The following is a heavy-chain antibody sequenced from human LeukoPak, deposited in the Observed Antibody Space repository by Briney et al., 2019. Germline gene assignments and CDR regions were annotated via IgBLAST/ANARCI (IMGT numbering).Heavy chain of an antibody. V-gene: IGHV3-30*03. CDR1: GFTFSSYG. CDR2: ISYDGSNK. J-gene: IGHJ4*02. D-gene: IGHD1-26*01. CDR3: ARDSGSFKHYDY. Sequence: PGGSLRLSCAASGFTFSSYGMHWVRQAPGKGLEWVAVISYDGSNKYYADSVKGRFTISRDNSKNTLYLQMNSLRAEDTAVYYCARDSGSFKHYDYWGQGTLVTVSS.